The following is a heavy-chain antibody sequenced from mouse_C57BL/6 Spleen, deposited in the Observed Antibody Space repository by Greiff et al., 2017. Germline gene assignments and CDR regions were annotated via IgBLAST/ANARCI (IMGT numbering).Heavy chain of an antibody. Sequence: EVQLQQSGPELVKPGASVKISCKASGYTFTDYYMNWVKQSHGKSLEWIGDINPNNGGTSYNQKFKGKATLTVDEASSTAYMELRSLTSEDSAVYYCARGEANWVWYWGQGTLVTVSA. CDR3: ARGEANWVWY. D-gene: IGHD4-1*01. CDR1: GYTFTDYY. J-gene: IGHJ3*01. CDR2: INPNNGGT. V-gene: IGHV1-26*01.